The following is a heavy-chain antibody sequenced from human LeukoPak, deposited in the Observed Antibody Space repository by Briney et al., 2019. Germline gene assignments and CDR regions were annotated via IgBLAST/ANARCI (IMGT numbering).Heavy chain of an antibody. V-gene: IGHV4-31*03. Sequence: SQTLSLTCTVSGGSISSGGYYWSWIRQHPWKGLEWIGYIYYSGSTYYNPSLKSRVTISVDTSKNQFSLKLSSVTAADTAVYYCARAPCLGTTSCRYFDYWGQGTLVTVSS. CDR1: GGSISSGGYY. CDR2: IYYSGST. D-gene: IGHD2-2*01. J-gene: IGHJ4*02. CDR3: ARAPCLGTTSCRYFDY.